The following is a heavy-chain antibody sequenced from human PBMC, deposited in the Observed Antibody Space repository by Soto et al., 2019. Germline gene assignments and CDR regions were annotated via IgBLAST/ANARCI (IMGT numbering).Heavy chain of an antibody. CDR1: GFTFSDYY. J-gene: IGHJ4*02. Sequence: QVQLVESGGGLVKPGGSLRLSCAASGFTFSDYYMSWIRQAPGKGLEWVSYISSSSSYTNYADSVKGRFTISRDNAKNSLYLQMNSLRAEDTAVYYCARGYGDYRLFGFGADYWGQGTLVTVSS. CDR3: ARGYGDYRLFGFGADY. CDR2: ISSSSSYT. V-gene: IGHV3-11*05. D-gene: IGHD4-17*01.